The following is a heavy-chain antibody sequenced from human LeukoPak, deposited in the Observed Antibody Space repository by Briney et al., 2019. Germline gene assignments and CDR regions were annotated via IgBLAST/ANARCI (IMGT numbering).Heavy chain of an antibody. CDR3: ASGEPITVTTRLGFDY. CDR1: GFTFSSYE. V-gene: IGHV3-48*03. D-gene: IGHD4-17*01. CDR2: ISSSGSTI. J-gene: IGHJ4*02. Sequence: PGGSLRLSCAASGFTFSSYEMNWVRQAPGKGLEWVSYISSSGSTIYYADSVKGRFTISRDNAKNSLYLQINSLRAEDTAVYYCASGEPITVTTRLGFDYWGQGTLVTVSS.